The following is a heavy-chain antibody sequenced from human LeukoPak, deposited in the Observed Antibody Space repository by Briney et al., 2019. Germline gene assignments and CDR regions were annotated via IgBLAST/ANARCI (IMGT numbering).Heavy chain of an antibody. V-gene: IGHV3-33*06. CDR2: VWVDGNNK. D-gene: IGHD6-19*01. CDR1: GFTVSSNY. J-gene: IGHJ4*02. Sequence: GGSLGLSCAASGFTVSSNYMSWVRHAPGMGLEWVAVVWVDGNNKFYADSVKGRFTISRDNSKNTLYLQMNSLRAEDTAVYYCAKEKEWLAINDYWGQGTLVTVSS. CDR3: AKEKEWLAINDY.